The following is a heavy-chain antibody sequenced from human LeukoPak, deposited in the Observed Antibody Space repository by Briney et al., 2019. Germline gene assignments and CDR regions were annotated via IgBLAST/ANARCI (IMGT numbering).Heavy chain of an antibody. Sequence: SVKVSCKASGGTFSSYAISWVRQAPEQGLEWMGGIIPIFGTANYAQKFQGRVTITADESTSAAYMELSSLRSEDTAVYYCARSVVAAPWPFDYWGQGTLVTVSS. CDR1: GGTFSSYA. D-gene: IGHD2-15*01. V-gene: IGHV1-69*13. CDR2: IIPIFGTA. J-gene: IGHJ4*02. CDR3: ARSVVAAPWPFDY.